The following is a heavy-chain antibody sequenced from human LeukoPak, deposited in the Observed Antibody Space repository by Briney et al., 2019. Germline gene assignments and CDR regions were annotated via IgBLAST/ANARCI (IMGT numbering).Heavy chain of an antibody. CDR2: MNPNSGNT. CDR3: ARGGYCSGGSCYLVC. CDR1: GYTFTSYD. D-gene: IGHD2-15*01. J-gene: IGHJ4*02. V-gene: IGHV1-8*03. Sequence: GASVKVSCKASGYTFTSYDINWVRQATGQGLEWMGWMNPNSGNTGYAQKFQGRVTITRNTSISTAYMELRSLRSEDTAVYYCARGGYCSGGSCYLVCWGQGTLVTVSS.